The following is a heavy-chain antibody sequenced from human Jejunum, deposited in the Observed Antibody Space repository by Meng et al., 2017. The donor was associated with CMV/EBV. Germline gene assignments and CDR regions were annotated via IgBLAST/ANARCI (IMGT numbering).Heavy chain of an antibody. V-gene: IGHV2-5*02. J-gene: IGHJ4*02. Sequence: QITLKESGPTLVKPTQTLTLTCTFSGFSPSTNGEGVGWIRQPPGKALEWLALIYRGDDKRYSPSLKSRLSIAKDTSKNEVVLTVTTMGPVDTGTYYCAHFVGGYYPSRPDYWGQGTLVTVSS. CDR3: AHFVGGYYPSRPDY. D-gene: IGHD1-26*01. CDR1: GFSPSTNGEG. CDR2: IYRGDDK.